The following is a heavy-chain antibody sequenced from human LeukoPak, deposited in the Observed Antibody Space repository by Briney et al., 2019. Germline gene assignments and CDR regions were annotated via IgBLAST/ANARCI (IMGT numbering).Heavy chain of an antibody. CDR3: AELGITMIGGV. J-gene: IGHJ6*04. Sequence: GGSLRLSCAASGFTFSTFAMIWVRQPPGKGLEWVSSIFPSGGEIHYADSVRGRFTISRDNSKNTLYLQMNSLRAEDTAVYYCAELGITMIGGVWGKGTTVTISS. D-gene: IGHD3-10*02. V-gene: IGHV3-23*01. CDR1: GFTFSTFA. CDR2: IFPSGGEI.